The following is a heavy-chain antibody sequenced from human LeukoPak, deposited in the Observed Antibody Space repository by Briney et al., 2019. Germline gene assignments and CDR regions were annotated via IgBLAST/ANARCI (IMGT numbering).Heavy chain of an antibody. Sequence: PSETLSLTCTVSGGSLSSYHWIWIRQPPGKGLEWFGYLYYSGSTNYNPSLKSRVTISVDTSKNQFSLKLSSVSAADTAVYYCAREEYGMDVWGQGTTVTVSS. V-gene: IGHV4-59*01. CDR3: AREEYGMDV. CDR2: LYYSGST. J-gene: IGHJ6*02. CDR1: GGSLSSYH.